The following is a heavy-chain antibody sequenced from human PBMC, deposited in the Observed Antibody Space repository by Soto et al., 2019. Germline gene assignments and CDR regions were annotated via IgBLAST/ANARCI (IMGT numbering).Heavy chain of an antibody. CDR1: GGSISSYY. D-gene: IGHD2-2*01. CDR2: IYYSGST. Sequence: PSETLSLTCTVSGGSISSYYWSWIRQPPGKGLEWIGYIYYSGSTNYNPSLKSRVTISVDTSKNQFSLKLSSVTAADTAVYYCARSSTSADYFDYWGQGTPVTVSS. V-gene: IGHV4-59*01. CDR3: ARSSTSADYFDY. J-gene: IGHJ4*02.